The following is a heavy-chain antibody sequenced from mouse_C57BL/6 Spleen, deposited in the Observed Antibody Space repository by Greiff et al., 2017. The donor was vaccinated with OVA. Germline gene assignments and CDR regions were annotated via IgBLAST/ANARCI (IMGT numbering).Heavy chain of an antibody. CDR3: ARWGDYDEGFAY. V-gene: IGHV1-52*01. Sequence: QVQLQQPGAELVRPGSSVKLSCKASGYPFTSYWMHWVKQRPIQGLEWIGNIDPSDSETHYNQKFKDKATLTVDKSSSTAYMQLSSLTSEDSAVYYCARWGDYDEGFAYWGQGTLVTVSA. CDR2: IDPSDSET. D-gene: IGHD2-4*01. J-gene: IGHJ3*01. CDR1: GYPFTSYW.